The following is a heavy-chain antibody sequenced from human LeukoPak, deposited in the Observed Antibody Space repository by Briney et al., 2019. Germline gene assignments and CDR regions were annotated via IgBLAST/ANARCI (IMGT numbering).Heavy chain of an antibody. V-gene: IGHV1-69*13. CDR2: IIPIFGTA. Sequence: SVKVSCKASGGTFSSYAISWVRQAPGQGLEWMGGIIPIFGTAKYSQKFQGRVTITADESTSTAYMEVSSLRSEDTAVYYCATYGDYSPDNYYYYYMDVWGKGTTVTVSS. CDR1: GGTFSSYA. CDR3: ATYGDYSPDNYYYYYMDV. J-gene: IGHJ6*03. D-gene: IGHD4-17*01.